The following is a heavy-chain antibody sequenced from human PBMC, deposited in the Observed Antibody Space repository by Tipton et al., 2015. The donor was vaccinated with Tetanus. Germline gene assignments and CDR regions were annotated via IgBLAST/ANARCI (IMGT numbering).Heavy chain of an antibody. V-gene: IGHV3-74*01. CDR3: ARAQVVAGTGGFDP. CDR1: GFTFSDYW. Sequence: SLRLSCVASGFTFSDYWMHWVRQAPGKGLMWVSRISGDGNSTSYAASVKGRFTISRDNAKNTVYLQMNSLRAEDTAVYYCARAQVVAGTGGFDPWGQGTPVTVSS. D-gene: IGHD6-19*01. J-gene: IGHJ5*02. CDR2: ISGDGNST.